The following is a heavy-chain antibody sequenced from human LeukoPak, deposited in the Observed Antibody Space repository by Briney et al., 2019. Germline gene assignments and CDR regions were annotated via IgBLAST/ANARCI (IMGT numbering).Heavy chain of an antibody. J-gene: IGHJ4*02. CDR1: GFTFSSYA. D-gene: IGHD5-18*01. V-gene: IGHV3-23*01. Sequence: PGGSLRLSCAASGFTFSSYAMSWVRQAPGKGLEWVSAISGSGGSTYYADSVKGRFTISRDNSKNTLYLQINSLRAEDTAVYYCAKDTWIQLWLDYWGQGTLVTVSS. CDR2: ISGSGGST. CDR3: AKDTWIQLWLDY.